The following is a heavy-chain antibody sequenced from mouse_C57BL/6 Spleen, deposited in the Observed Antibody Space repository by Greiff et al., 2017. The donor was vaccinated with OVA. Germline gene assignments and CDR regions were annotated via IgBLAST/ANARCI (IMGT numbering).Heavy chain of an antibody. CDR2: IDPNSGGT. J-gene: IGHJ2*01. CDR1: GYTFTSYW. D-gene: IGHD2-5*01. CDR3: ARSRGIVTTVYFDY. V-gene: IGHV1-72*01. Sequence: QVQLKESGAELVKPGASVKLSCKASGYTFTSYWMHWVKQRPGRGLEWIGRIDPNSGGTKYNEKFKSKATLTVDKPSSTAYMQLSSLTSEDSAVYYCARSRGIVTTVYFDYWGQGTTLTVSS.